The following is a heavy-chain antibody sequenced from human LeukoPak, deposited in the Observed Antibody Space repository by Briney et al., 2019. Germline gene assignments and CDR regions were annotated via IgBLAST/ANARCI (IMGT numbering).Heavy chain of an antibody. CDR1: GFTFSSYA. CDR2: TSGSGGST. D-gene: IGHD5-18*01. V-gene: IGHV3-23*01. J-gene: IGHJ2*01. CDR3: AKWVQLWPGYFDI. Sequence: PGGSLRLSCSVSGFTFSSYAISSGRRPPARGLEWGSATSGSGGSTYYAASVKGRVTISADKSKNTLYLQMNRLRAEVRAVYSCAKWVQLWPGYFDIWGRGNLVTVSS.